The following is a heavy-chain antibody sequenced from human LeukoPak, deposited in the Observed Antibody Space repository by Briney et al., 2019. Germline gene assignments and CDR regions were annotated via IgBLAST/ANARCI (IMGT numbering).Heavy chain of an antibody. Sequence: ASVKVSCKASGYTFTSYGISWVRQAPGQGLEWMGWISAYNGNTKYAQKLQGRVTMTTDTSTSTAYMELRSLRSDDTAVYHCARYNWNYGEWFDPWGQGTLVTVSS. V-gene: IGHV1-18*01. J-gene: IGHJ5*02. CDR3: ARYNWNYGEWFDP. CDR1: GYTFTSYG. CDR2: ISAYNGNT. D-gene: IGHD1-7*01.